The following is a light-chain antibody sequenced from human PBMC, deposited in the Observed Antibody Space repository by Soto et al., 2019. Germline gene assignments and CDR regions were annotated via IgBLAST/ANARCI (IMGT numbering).Light chain of an antibody. CDR1: QSISSW. CDR2: KAS. V-gene: IGKV1-5*03. CDR3: QQYNSYPLT. J-gene: IGKJ4*01. Sequence: DIQMTQSPSTLSASVGDRVTITCRASQSISSWLAWYQQKPGKAPNLLIYKASSLESGVPSRFSGSGTGTAFTLTISSLQPDDFATYDGQQYNSYPLTFGGGTKVEIK.